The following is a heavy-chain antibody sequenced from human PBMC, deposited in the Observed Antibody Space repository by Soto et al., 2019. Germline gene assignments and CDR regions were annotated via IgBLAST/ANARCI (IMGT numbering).Heavy chain of an antibody. Sequence: QVQLVESGGGVVQPGRSLRLSCAASGFTFSSYGMHWVRQAPGKGLEWVAVISYDGSNKYYADSVKGRFTISRDNSKNTLYLQMNSLRAEDTAVYYCAKLAIVLMVYASLDYWGQGTLVTVSS. CDR1: GFTFSSYG. V-gene: IGHV3-30*18. CDR3: AKLAIVLMVYASLDY. J-gene: IGHJ4*02. D-gene: IGHD2-8*01. CDR2: ISYDGSNK.